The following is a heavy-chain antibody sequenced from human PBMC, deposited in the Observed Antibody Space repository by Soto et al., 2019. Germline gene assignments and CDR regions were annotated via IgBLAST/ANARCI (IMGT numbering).Heavy chain of an antibody. J-gene: IGHJ3*02. CDR1: GGTFSSYA. CDR2: IIPIFGTA. V-gene: IGHV1-69*13. D-gene: IGHD3-22*01. CDR3: ARTGHSSGYYGAFDI. Sequence: GASVKVSCKASGGTFSSYAISWVRQAPGQGLEWMGGIIPIFGTANYAQKFQGRVTITADESTSTAYMELSSLRSEDTAVYYCARTGHSSGYYGAFDIWGQGTMVTVSS.